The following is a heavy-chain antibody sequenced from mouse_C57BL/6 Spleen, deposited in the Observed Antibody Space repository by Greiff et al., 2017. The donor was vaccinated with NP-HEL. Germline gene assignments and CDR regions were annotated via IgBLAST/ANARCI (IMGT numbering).Heavy chain of an antibody. CDR3: ARPLGREDWYFDV. Sequence: QVQLQQPGAELVRPGSSVKLSCKASGYTFTSYWMDWVKQRPGQGLEWIGEIYPRSGNTYYNEKFKGKATLTADKSSSTAYMELRSLTSEDSAVYFCARPLGREDWYFDVWGTGTTVTVSS. CDR2: IYPRSGNT. CDR1: GYTFTSYW. D-gene: IGHD4-1*01. V-gene: IGHV1-81*01. J-gene: IGHJ1*03.